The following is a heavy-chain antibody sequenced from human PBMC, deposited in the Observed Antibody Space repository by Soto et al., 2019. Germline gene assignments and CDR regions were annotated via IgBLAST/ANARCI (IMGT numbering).Heavy chain of an antibody. V-gene: IGHV3-48*01. Sequence: GGSLRLSCAASGFTFSSYGMNWVRQARGKGLECVSYIITSSRTIYYADSVKGRFTISRDNAKNSLYLQMNGLRAEDTAVYYCARVLGTVTNYYYMDVWGKGDTVTVSS. D-gene: IGHD4-17*01. J-gene: IGHJ6*03. CDR3: ARVLGTVTNYYYMDV. CDR2: IITSSRTI. CDR1: GFTFSSYG.